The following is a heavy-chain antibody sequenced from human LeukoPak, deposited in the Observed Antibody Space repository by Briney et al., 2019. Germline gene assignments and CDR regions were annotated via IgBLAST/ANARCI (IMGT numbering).Heavy chain of an antibody. J-gene: IGHJ3*02. CDR2: INPSGGST. D-gene: IGHD3-22*01. V-gene: IGHV1-46*01. CDR1: GYTFTSYY. CDR3: ARVYDSSGYPPPDAFDI. Sequence: ASVKVSCKASGYTFTSYYMHWVRQAPGQGLEWMGIINPSGGSTSYAQKFQGRVTMTRDMSTSAVYMELSSLRSEDTAVYYCARVYDSSGYPPPDAFDIWGQGTMVTVSS.